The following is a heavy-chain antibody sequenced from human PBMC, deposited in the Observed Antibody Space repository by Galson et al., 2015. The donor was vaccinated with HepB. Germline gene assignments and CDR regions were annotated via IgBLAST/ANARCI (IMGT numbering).Heavy chain of an antibody. CDR2: IYTSGST. Sequence: LSLTCTVSGGSISSYYWSWIRQPAGKGLEWIGRIYTSGSTNYNPSLKSRVTMSVDTSKNQFSLKLSSVTAADTAVYYCARETYSSSWYLGSIDYWGQGTLVTVSS. CDR3: ARETYSSSWYLGSIDY. V-gene: IGHV4-4*07. CDR1: GGSISSYY. D-gene: IGHD6-13*01. J-gene: IGHJ4*02.